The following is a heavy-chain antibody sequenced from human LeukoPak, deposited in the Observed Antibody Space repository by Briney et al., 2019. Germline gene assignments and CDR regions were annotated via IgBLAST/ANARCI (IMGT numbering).Heavy chain of an antibody. V-gene: IGHV1-69*05. Sequence: SVKVSCKASGGTFSSYAISWVRQAPGQGLEWMGRIIPIFGTANYAQKFQGRVTITTDESTSTAYMELSSLRSEDTAVYYCARETGWWESFDYWGQGTLVTVSS. CDR1: GGTFSSYA. D-gene: IGHD1-26*01. CDR2: IIPIFGTA. CDR3: ARETGWWESFDY. J-gene: IGHJ4*02.